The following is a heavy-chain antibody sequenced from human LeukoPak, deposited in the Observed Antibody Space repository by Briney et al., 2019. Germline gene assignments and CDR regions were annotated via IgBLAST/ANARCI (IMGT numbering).Heavy chain of an antibody. CDR3: ARQIGYSYGYFDY. J-gene: IGHJ4*02. Sequence: SETLSLTCTVSGGSISTSNYYWGWVRQPPGKALEWIGNIFYSGSTYYSPSLKSRVTISLDTSRNQFSLKLSSVTAADTAVYFCARQIGYSYGYFDYWGQGTLVTVSS. V-gene: IGHV4-39*01. D-gene: IGHD5-18*01. CDR2: IFYSGST. CDR1: GGSISTSNYY.